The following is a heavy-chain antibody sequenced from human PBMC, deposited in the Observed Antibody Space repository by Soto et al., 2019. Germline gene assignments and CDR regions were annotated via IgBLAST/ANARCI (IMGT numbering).Heavy chain of an antibody. Sequence: GESLKISCEGSGYSFTSYWIGWVRQMPGKGLEWMGIIYPGDSDTRYSPSFQGQVTISADKSISTAYLQWSSLKASDTAMYYCARFKGPDYYHYVMDVWGQGTTVIVSS. V-gene: IGHV5-51*01. CDR3: ARFKGPDYYHYVMDV. J-gene: IGHJ6*02. CDR2: IYPGDSDT. CDR1: GYSFTSYW.